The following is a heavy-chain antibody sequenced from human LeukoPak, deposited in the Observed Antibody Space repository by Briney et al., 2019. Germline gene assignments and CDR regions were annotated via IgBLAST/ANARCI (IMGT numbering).Heavy chain of an antibody. CDR2: IYSGGTT. CDR1: GFTVSGNY. V-gene: IGHV3-66*01. J-gene: IGHJ4*02. Sequence: PGGSLRLSCVASGFTVSGNYMSWVRQAPGKGLQWVSVIYSGGTTYYVDSVKGRFIISRDRSKNTLYLQMNSLRAEDSAMYYCARGSGTYPSPMDYWGQGTLVTVSS. CDR3: ARGSGTYPSPMDY. D-gene: IGHD1-26*01.